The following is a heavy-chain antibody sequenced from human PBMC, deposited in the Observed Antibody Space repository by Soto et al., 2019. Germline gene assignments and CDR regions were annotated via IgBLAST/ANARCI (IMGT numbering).Heavy chain of an antibody. CDR1: GFTFSNYA. D-gene: IGHD3-3*01. CDR2: IRGSGDVT. CDR3: AKHGGPSYSYYMDV. Sequence: EVQLLESGGGLVQPGGSLRLSCAASGFTFSNYAMTWVRQAPGKGLEWVSVIRGSGDVTYYADYVQGRFAISRDNSKNTLYLQMNSLRDEDTAIYYCAKHGGPSYSYYMDVWGKGTTVTLSS. V-gene: IGHV3-23*01. J-gene: IGHJ6*03.